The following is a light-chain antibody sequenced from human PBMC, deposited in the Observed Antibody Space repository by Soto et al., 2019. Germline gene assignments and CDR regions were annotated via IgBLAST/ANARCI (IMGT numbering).Light chain of an antibody. Sequence: EFVMPQSPATLSVSPGERATLSCRASQSVSSSNLAWYQQNHGQAPRLLIYGASTRATGIPARFSGSGSGTEFTLTISSLQSEDFAVYYCQQYNNWPRTFGPGTKVDIK. J-gene: IGKJ1*01. CDR3: QQYNNWPRT. CDR2: GAS. CDR1: QSVSSSN. V-gene: IGKV3-15*01.